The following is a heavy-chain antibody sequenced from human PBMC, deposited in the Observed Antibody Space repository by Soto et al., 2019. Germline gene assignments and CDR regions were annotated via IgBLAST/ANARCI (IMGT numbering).Heavy chain of an antibody. J-gene: IGHJ4*02. Sequence: SETLSLTCTVSGGSISSYYWSWIRQPPGKGLEWIGYIYYSGSTNYNPSLKSRVTISVDTSKNQFSLKLSSVTAADTAVYYCARGGRGALGYCSGGSCYALSPFDYWGQGTLVTVSS. D-gene: IGHD2-15*01. V-gene: IGHV4-59*01. CDR1: GGSISSYY. CDR3: ARGGRGALGYCSGGSCYALSPFDY. CDR2: IYYSGST.